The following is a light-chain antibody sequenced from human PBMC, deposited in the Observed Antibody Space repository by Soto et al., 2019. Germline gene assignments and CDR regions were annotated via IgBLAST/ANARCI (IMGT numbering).Light chain of an antibody. CDR3: QQLNSNPPYT. CDR2: AAS. V-gene: IGKV1-9*01. J-gene: IGKJ2*01. CDR1: QGITST. Sequence: IQLTQSPSSLSASVGDRVTITCRASQGITSTLAWCQQRPGRAPKLLVYAASNLQSGVPSRFSGSGYGTDFTLTISNLQPEDFATYYCQQLNSNPPYTFGQGTKLEVK.